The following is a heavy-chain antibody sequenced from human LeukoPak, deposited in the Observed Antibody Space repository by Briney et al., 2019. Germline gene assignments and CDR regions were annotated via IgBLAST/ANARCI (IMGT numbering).Heavy chain of an antibody. CDR2: IYYSGST. J-gene: IGHJ2*01. CDR1: GGSISSYY. D-gene: IGHD6-19*01. CDR3: ARSVARFYWYFDL. Sequence: SETLSLTCTVSGGSISSYYWSWIRQPPGKRLEWIGYIYYSGSTNYNPSLKSRVTISVDTSKNQFSLKLSSVTAADTAVYYCARSVARFYWYFDLWGRGTLVTVSS. V-gene: IGHV4-59*08.